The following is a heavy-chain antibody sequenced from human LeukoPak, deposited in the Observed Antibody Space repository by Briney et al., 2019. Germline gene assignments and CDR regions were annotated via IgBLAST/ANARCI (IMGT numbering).Heavy chain of an antibody. D-gene: IGHD3-10*01. Sequence: SETLSLTCAVAGGSTRNYYWSWVRQPPGKGLEWIGYFYHTVNTKYNPSLVRRGTIPRDASQHQVYLKPSPVSAAGSDVYYCAKSDGSGSYFDYSGQGTLVTVS. J-gene: IGHJ4*02. CDR1: GGSTRNYY. V-gene: IGHV4-59*03. CDR2: FYHTVNT. CDR3: AKSDGSGSYFDY.